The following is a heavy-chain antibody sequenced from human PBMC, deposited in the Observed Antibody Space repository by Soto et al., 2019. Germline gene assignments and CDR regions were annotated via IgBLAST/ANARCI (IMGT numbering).Heavy chain of an antibody. V-gene: IGHV3-21*01. CDR2: ISSSSSYI. CDR1: GFTFSSYS. CDR3: ASLSGGNFDY. J-gene: IGHJ4*02. Sequence: VQLVESGGGLVKPGGSLRLSCAASGFTFSSYSMNWVRQAPGKGLEWVSSISSSSSYIYYADSVKGRFTISRDNAKNSLYLQMNSLRAEDTAVYYWASLSGGNFDYWGQGTLVTVSS. D-gene: IGHD1-26*01.